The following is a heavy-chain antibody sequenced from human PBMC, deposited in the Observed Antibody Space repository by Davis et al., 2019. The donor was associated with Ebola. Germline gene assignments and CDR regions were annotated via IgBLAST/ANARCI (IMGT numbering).Heavy chain of an antibody. Sequence: GESLKISCAASGFTFSNAWMSWVRQAPGKGLEWVGRIKSKTDGGTTDYAAPVKGRFTISRDNSKNTLYLQMGSLRAEDMAVYYCARDGLTYYYDSSGYMASYYYGMDVWGQGTTVTVSS. CDR1: GFTFSNAW. D-gene: IGHD3-22*01. J-gene: IGHJ6*02. V-gene: IGHV3-15*01. CDR3: ARDGLTYYYDSSGYMASYYYGMDV. CDR2: IKSKTDGGTT.